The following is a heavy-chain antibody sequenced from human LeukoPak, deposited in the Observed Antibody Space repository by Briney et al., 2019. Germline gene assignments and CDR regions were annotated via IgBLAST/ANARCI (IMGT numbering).Heavy chain of an antibody. CDR1: GFTFSSYG. CDR3: ARGDYDILTGYYTPPPFYYYYGMDV. J-gene: IGHJ6*04. CDR2: IWYDGSNK. D-gene: IGHD3-9*01. Sequence: GRSLRLSCAASGFTFSSYGMHWVRQAPGKGLEWVAVIWYDGSNKYYADSVKGRFTISRDNSKNTLYLQMNSLRAEDTAVYYCARGDYDILTGYYTPPPFYYYYGMDVWGKGTTVTVSS. V-gene: IGHV3-33*01.